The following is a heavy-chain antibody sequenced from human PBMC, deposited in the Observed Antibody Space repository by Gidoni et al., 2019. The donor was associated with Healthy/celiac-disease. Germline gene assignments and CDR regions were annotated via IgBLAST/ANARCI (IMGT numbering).Heavy chain of an antibody. V-gene: IGHV4-38-2*01. J-gene: IGHJ5*02. CDR1: GYSISSGYY. CDR2: IYHSGST. Sequence: QVQLQESGPGLVKPSETLSLTCAVSGYSISSGYYWGWIRQPPGKGLEWIGSIYHSGSTYYNPSLKSRVTISVDTSKNQFSLKLSSVTAADTAVYYCARSTMVRGVLNWFDPWGQGTLVTVSS. CDR3: ARSTMVRGVLNWFDP. D-gene: IGHD3-10*01.